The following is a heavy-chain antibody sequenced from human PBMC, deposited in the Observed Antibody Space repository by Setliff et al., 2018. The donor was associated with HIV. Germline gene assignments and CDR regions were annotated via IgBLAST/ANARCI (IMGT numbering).Heavy chain of an antibody. Sequence: PGGSLRLSCAASGFTFDDYAMHWVRQAPGKGLEWVSGISWNSGSIGYADSVKGRFTISRDNAKNSLYLQMNSLRTEDTAIYYCARRTGDDWYYFDYWG. V-gene: IGHV3-9*01. CDR1: GFTFDDYA. CDR2: ISWNSGSI. CDR3: ARRTGDDWYYFDY. D-gene: IGHD3-9*01. J-gene: IGHJ4*01.